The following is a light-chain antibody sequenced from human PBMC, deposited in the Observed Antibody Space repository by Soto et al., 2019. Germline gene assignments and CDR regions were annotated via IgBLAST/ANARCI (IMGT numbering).Light chain of an antibody. CDR1: QSIRSHY. CDR3: QQYGTSPLT. Sequence: EIVLTHSPGTLSLSPWEIATLSCRASQSIRSHYLAWYQQKPGQAPRLLIYGASTRATVIPDRFSGSGSGTDFTLTISRLEPEDFAVYYCQQYGTSPLTFGGGTKVDIK. CDR2: GAS. J-gene: IGKJ4*01. V-gene: IGKV3-20*01.